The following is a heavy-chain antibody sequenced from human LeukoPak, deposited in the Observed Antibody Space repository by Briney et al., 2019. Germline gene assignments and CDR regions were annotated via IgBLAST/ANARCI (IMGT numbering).Heavy chain of an antibody. Sequence: PGGSLRLSCAASGFTFSSYAMTWVRRAPGKGLDWVSTISGSGGSTYYADSVKGRFTISRDNSKNTLYLQMSSLRAEDTAVYYCAKIMTRTMVRGVPPSDYWGQGTLVTVSS. J-gene: IGHJ4*02. CDR3: AKIMTRTMVRGVPPSDY. D-gene: IGHD3-10*01. CDR2: ISGSGGST. V-gene: IGHV3-23*01. CDR1: GFTFSSYA.